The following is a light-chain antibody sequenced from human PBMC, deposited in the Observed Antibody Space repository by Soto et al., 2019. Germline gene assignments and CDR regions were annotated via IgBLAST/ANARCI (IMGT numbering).Light chain of an antibody. J-gene: IGKJ1*01. CDR1: QSVSSSY. Sequence: EIVLTQSPGTLSLSPGERATLSCRASQSVSSSYLAWYQQKPGQAPMLLIYGASSTATGIPDRFSGSGSVTDFTLTISSLEPEDFAVYYCQQYGSWPPLTFGRGTKVEIK. CDR2: GAS. V-gene: IGKV3-20*01. CDR3: QQYGSWPPLT.